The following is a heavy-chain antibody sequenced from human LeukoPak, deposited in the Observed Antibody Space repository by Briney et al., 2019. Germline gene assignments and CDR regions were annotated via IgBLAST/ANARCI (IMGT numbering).Heavy chain of an antibody. CDR3: ARGTTYYDFWSGSH. CDR1: GFTFSSYS. D-gene: IGHD3-3*01. Sequence: QTGGSLRLSCAASGFTFSSYSMNWVRQAPGKGLEWVSYISSSSSTIYYADSVKGRFTISRDNAKNSLYLQMNSLRAEDTAVYYCARGTTYYDFWSGSHWGQGTLVTVSS. CDR2: ISSSSSTI. V-gene: IGHV3-48*01. J-gene: IGHJ4*02.